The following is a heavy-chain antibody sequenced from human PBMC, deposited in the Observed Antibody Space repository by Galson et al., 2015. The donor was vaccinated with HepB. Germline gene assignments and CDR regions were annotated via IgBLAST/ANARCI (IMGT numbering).Heavy chain of an antibody. J-gene: IGHJ6*03. CDR2: IKQDGSEK. D-gene: IGHD2-2*02. Sequence: SLRLSCAASGFTFSSYWMSWVRQAPGKGLEWVANIKQDGSEKYYVDSVKGRFTISRDNVKNSLYLQMNSLRAEDTAVYYCAREGDCSSTSCYSYYYMDVWGKGTTVTVSS. CDR1: GFTFSSYW. V-gene: IGHV3-7*01. CDR3: AREGDCSSTSCYSYYYMDV.